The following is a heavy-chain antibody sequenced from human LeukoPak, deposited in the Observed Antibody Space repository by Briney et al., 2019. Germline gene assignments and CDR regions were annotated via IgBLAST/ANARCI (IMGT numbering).Heavy chain of an antibody. J-gene: IGHJ5*02. CDR1: GASISSGGYS. CDR3: ARDIWGSST. CDR2: IYHSGGT. D-gene: IGHD3-16*01. V-gene: IGHV4-30-2*01. Sequence: PSQTLSLTCVVSGASISSGGYSWSWIRQPPGKGLEWIGCIYHSGGTHYNPSLKSRVTMSVDMSKNQISLNLNSVTAADTAVYYCARDIWGSSTWGPGTLATVSS.